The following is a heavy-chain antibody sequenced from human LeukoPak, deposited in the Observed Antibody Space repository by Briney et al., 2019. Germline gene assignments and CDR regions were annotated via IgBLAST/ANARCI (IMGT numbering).Heavy chain of an antibody. CDR3: ARASYDSSGYYYNWFDP. CDR1: GFTFSSYG. J-gene: IGHJ5*02. CDR2: IWYDGSNK. V-gene: IGHV3-33*01. Sequence: PGRSLRLSCAASGFTFSSYGMHWVRQAPGKGLEWVAVIWYDGSNKYCADSVKGRFTISRDNSKNTLYLQMNSLRAEDTAVYYCARASYDSSGYYYNWFDPWGQGTLVTVSS. D-gene: IGHD3-22*01.